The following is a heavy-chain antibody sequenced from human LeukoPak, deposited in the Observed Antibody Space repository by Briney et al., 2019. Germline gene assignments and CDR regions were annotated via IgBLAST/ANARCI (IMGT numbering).Heavy chain of an antibody. D-gene: IGHD3-16*01. CDR2: IYHNGNT. V-gene: IGHV4-30-2*01. J-gene: IGHJ4*02. Sequence: SETLSLTCAVSGASISSGGYSWNWIRQPPGKALEWIGYIYHNGNTNYNLSLRSRLTISGDMSKNQFSLQLASVTAADTAVYFCARGSYPYAPNFDYWGQGTLVTVSS. CDR1: GASISSGGYS. CDR3: ARGSYPYAPNFDY.